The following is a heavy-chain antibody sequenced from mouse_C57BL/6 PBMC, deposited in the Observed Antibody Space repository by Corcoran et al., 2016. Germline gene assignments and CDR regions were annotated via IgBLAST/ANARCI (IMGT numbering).Heavy chain of an antibody. Sequence: QVQLKQSCAVLVRPGASVTLSCKASGYTFTGYYINWVKQRPGQGLEWIARIYPGSGNTYYNEKFKGKATLTAEKSSSTAYMQLSSLTSEDSAVYFWARWGAPYWGQATLVTVSA. J-gene: IGHJ3*01. CDR3: ARWGAPY. CDR2: IYPGSGNT. CDR1: GYTFTGYY. V-gene: IGHV1-76*01.